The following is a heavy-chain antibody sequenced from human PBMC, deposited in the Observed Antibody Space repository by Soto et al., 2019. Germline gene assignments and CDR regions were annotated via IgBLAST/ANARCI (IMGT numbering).Heavy chain of an antibody. CDR1: GFTFRNYA. CDR3: AKDLCSSSSCYYNYGMDV. D-gene: IGHD2-2*01. J-gene: IGHJ6*02. Sequence: PGGSLRLSCAASGFTFRNYATHWVRQAPGKGLEWVAVISYDGSNKYYADSVKGRFTISRDNSKNTLYLQMNSLRAEDTAVYYGAKDLCSSSSCYYNYGMDVWGQGTTVTVS. V-gene: IGHV3-30*18. CDR2: ISYDGSNK.